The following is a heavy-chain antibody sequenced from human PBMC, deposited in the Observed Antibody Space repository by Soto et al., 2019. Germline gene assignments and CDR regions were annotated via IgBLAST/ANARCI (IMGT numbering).Heavy chain of an antibody. CDR3: ARDSVALYYYYYGMDV. Sequence: SGPAGEPTQTLTLTCTFSGFSLSTSGMCVSWIRQPPGKALEWLARIDWDDDKYYSTSLKTRLTISKDTSKNQVVLTMTNMDPVDTATYYCARDSVALYYYYYGMDVWGQGTTVTVSS. J-gene: IGHJ6*02. D-gene: IGHD2-21*01. V-gene: IGHV2-70*11. CDR1: GFSLSTSGMC. CDR2: IDWDDDK.